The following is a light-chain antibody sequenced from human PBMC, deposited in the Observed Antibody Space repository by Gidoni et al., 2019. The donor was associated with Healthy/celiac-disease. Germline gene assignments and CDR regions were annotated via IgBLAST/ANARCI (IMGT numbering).Light chain of an antibody. CDR2: DAS. CDR3: QQRSNWPPTWT. V-gene: IGKV3-11*01. Sequence: EIVLTQSPATLSLSPGERATPSCRASQSVSRYLAWYQQKPGQAPRLLIYDASNRATGIPARFSGSGSGTDFTLTISSLEPEDFAVYYCQQRSNWPPTWTFGQGTKVEIK. J-gene: IGKJ1*01. CDR1: QSVSRY.